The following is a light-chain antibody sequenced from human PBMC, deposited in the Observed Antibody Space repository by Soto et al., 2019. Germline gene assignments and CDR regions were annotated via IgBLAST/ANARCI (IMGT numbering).Light chain of an antibody. Sequence: DIQMTQSPSSLSASIGDRVTITCRASQGISNHLAWYQQKPGKVPKLLIYAAFTLQSGVPSRFSGGGSGTDFTLTISSLQPEDVATYYCQKYGSAPQTFGQGTKVDI. CDR1: QGISNH. J-gene: IGKJ1*01. CDR3: QKYGSAPQT. CDR2: AAF. V-gene: IGKV1-27*01.